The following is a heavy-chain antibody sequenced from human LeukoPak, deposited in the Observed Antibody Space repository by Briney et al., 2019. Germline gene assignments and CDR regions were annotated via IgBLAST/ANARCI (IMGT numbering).Heavy chain of an antibody. V-gene: IGHV1-18*01. Sequence: ASVKVPCKASGYTFSSYGISWVRQAPGQGLEWMGWISANNGNTNYAQKLQGRVTITTDTSTSTAYMELRSLTSDDTAVYYCTRDLGIIWGQGTMVTVSS. CDR2: ISANNGNT. CDR1: GYTFSSYG. CDR3: TRDLGII. D-gene: IGHD1-14*01. J-gene: IGHJ3*02.